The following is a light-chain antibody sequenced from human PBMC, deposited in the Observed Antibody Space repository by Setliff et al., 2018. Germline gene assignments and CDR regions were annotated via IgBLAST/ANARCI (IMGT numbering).Light chain of an antibody. Sequence: QSVLTQPPSASGTPGQRVTISCSGSSSNIGSNTVNWYQHLPGTAPKLLIYSNNQRPSGVPDRFSGSESGTSASLAISGLQSEDEADYYCAAWDDGLNGHVFGTGTKVTVL. CDR2: SNN. J-gene: IGLJ1*01. CDR1: SSNIGSNT. CDR3: AAWDDGLNGHV. V-gene: IGLV1-44*01.